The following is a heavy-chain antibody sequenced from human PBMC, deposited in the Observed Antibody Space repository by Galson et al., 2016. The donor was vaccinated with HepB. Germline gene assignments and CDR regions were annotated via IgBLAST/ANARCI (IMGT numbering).Heavy chain of an antibody. CDR2: VYHTGST. V-gene: IGHV4-59*01. CDR3: ARVTIFGIIEGFDP. CDR1: GGSISPYY. J-gene: IGHJ5*02. D-gene: IGHD3-3*02. Sequence: ETLSLTCTVSGGSISPYYWSWIRQTPGLGLQYIGYVYHTGSTHYNPSLKSRVTLSVDTSKNQFSLKLSSVTAADTAIYYCARVTIFGIIEGFDPWDQGILVTVSS.